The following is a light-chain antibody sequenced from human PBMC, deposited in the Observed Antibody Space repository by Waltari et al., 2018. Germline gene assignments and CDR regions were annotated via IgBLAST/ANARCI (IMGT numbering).Light chain of an antibody. CDR3: QTWDSSSVV. CDR2: QDS. CDR1: KLGDKY. J-gene: IGLJ2*01. Sequence: SYELTQPPSVSVSPGQTASITCSGDKLGDKYACWYQQKPGQSPVLVIYQDSKRPSGSPGRFSGSNSGNTATLTISGAQATDEAEYYCQTWDSSSVVFGGGTKLSVL. V-gene: IGLV3-1*01.